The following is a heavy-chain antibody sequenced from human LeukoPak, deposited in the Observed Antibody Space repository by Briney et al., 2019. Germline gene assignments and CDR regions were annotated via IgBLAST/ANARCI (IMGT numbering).Heavy chain of an antibody. Sequence: GGSLRLSCAASGFTLSNYSMHWVRQAPGKGLEWVSYISSSGSLDYADSVKGRFTISRDNAKNSLYLQMNSLRAEDTAVYYCARTRGYNYGYGDYWGQGTLVTVSS. J-gene: IGHJ4*02. CDR2: ISSSGSL. CDR3: ARTRGYNYGYGDY. D-gene: IGHD5-18*01. V-gene: IGHV3-48*01. CDR1: GFTLSNYS.